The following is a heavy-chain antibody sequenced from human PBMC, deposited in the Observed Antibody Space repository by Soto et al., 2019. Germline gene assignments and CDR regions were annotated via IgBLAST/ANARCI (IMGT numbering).Heavy chain of an antibody. D-gene: IGHD6-19*01. CDR3: MSSPYSSGSYDLSAHPPSESFDY. V-gene: IGHV1-2*02. J-gene: IGHJ4*02. CDR2: INPNTGGT. CDR1: GYTFTDYY. Sequence: ASVKVSCKASGYTFTDYYIHWVRQAPGQGLEWMGWINPNTGGTKYGPNFQGRVTMTSENYITTAHLEMSSLRSDDTAMYFCMSSPYSSGSYDLSAHPPSESFDYWGQGSLVTVSS.